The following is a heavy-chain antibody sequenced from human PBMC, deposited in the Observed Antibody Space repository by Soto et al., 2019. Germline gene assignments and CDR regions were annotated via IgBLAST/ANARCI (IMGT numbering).Heavy chain of an antibody. CDR3: ARDRGPDMVRGDNWFDP. V-gene: IGHV4-59*01. Sequence: SETLSLTCTVSGGSISSYYWSWIRQPPGKGLEWIGYIYYSGSTNYNPSLKSRVTISVDTSKNQFSLKLSSVTAADTAVYHCARDRGPDMVRGDNWFDPWGQGTLVTVSS. CDR1: GGSISSYY. CDR2: IYYSGST. D-gene: IGHD3-10*01. J-gene: IGHJ5*02.